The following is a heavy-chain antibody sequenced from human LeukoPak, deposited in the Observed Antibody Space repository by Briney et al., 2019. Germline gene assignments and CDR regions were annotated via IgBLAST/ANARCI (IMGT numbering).Heavy chain of an antibody. D-gene: IGHD5-18*01. V-gene: IGHV4-59*01. Sequence: SETLSLTCTVSGGSLSSYYWSWIRQPPGKGLEWIGYIYYSGSTNYNPSLKSRVTISVDTSKNQFSLKLSSVTAADTAVYYCARDDPRTAPDPWGQGTLVTVSS. CDR1: GGSLSSYY. J-gene: IGHJ5*02. CDR2: IYYSGST. CDR3: ARDDPRTAPDP.